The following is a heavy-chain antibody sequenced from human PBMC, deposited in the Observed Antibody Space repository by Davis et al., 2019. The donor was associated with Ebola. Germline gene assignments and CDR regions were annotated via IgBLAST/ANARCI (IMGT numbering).Heavy chain of an antibody. CDR2: ISSSGSTI. V-gene: IGHV3-11*01. CDR3: ARTHCSGGSCYLDY. Sequence: GESLKISCAASGFTFSDYYMSWLRQAPGKGLEWVSYISSSGSTIYYADSVKGRFTISRDNAKNSLYLQMNSLGVEDTAVYYCARTHCSGGSCYLDYWGQGTLVTVSS. CDR1: GFTFSDYY. D-gene: IGHD2-15*01. J-gene: IGHJ4*02.